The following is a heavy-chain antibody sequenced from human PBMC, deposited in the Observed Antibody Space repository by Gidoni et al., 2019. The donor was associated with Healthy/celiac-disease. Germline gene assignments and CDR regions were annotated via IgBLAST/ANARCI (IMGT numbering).Heavy chain of an antibody. V-gene: IGHV1-69*01. CDR3: ARTAVAGLDFYYYYMDV. CDR2: IIPIFGTA. D-gene: IGHD6-19*01. Sequence: QVQMVQSGAEVQKPGSSVKVSCMASGYNFSISAISWVRQAPGQGLEWMGGIIPIFGTANYAQKFQGKVTITAEESTSTAYMELSSLRSEDTAVYYCARTAVAGLDFYYYYMDVWGKGTTVTVSS. J-gene: IGHJ6*03. CDR1: GYNFSISA.